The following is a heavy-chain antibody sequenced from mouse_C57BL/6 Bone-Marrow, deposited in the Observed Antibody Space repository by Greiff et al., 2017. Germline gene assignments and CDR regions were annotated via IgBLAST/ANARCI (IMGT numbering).Heavy chain of an antibody. Sequence: VQLQQPGAELVKPGASVKLSCKASGYTFTSYWMHWVKQRPGRGLEWIGRIDPNSGGTKYNEKFKSKATLTVDKPSSTAYMQLSSLTSEDSAVYYCARGYYGSSYVSWYFDVWGTGTTVTVSS. D-gene: IGHD1-1*01. CDR3: ARGYYGSSYVSWYFDV. CDR1: GYTFTSYW. V-gene: IGHV1-72*01. CDR2: IDPNSGGT. J-gene: IGHJ1*03.